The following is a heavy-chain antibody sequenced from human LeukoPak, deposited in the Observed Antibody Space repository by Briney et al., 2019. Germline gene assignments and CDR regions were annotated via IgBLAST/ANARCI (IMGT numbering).Heavy chain of an antibody. J-gene: IGHJ4*02. CDR1: GGSISSYY. V-gene: IGHV4-59*08. CDR3: ARSSVSGTYSGGY. Sequence: SETLSLTCTVSGGSISSYYWSWIRQPPGKGLEWIGYFYFSGSTNYNPSLKSRVTISVDTSKNQFSLKLSSVTAADTAVYYCARSSVSGTYSGGYWGQGTLVTVSS. CDR2: FYFSGST. D-gene: IGHD3-10*01.